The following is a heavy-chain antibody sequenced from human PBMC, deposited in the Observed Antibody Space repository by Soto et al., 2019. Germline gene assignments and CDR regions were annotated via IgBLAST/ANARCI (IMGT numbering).Heavy chain of an antibody. Sequence: GASVKVSGKASGGTFSSYTISWVRQAPGQGLEWMGRIIPILGIANYAQKFQGRVTITADKSTSTAYMELSSLRSEDTAVYYCARHDCISTSCYYYYYYGMDVWGQGTTVTVSS. D-gene: IGHD2-2*01. CDR1: GGTFSSYT. CDR3: ARHDCISTSCYYYYYYGMDV. V-gene: IGHV1-69*02. CDR2: IIPILGIA. J-gene: IGHJ6*02.